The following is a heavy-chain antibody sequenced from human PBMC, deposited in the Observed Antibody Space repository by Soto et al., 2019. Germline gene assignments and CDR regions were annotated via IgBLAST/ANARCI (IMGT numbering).Heavy chain of an antibody. Sequence: ASVKVSCKASGYTFTGYYIHWVRQAPGQGLEWMGWINPNGGGTSYSQKFQGWVTMTRDTSISTAFMELSRLRSDDTAVYYCARTLIAVAGKGQTYYGMDVWGQGTTVTVSS. V-gene: IGHV1-2*04. CDR3: ARTLIAVAGKGQTYYGMDV. CDR2: INPNGGGT. D-gene: IGHD6-19*01. J-gene: IGHJ6*02. CDR1: GYTFTGYY.